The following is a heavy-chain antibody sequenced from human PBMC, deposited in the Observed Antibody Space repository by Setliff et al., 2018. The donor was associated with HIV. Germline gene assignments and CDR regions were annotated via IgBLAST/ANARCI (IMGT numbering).Heavy chain of an antibody. CDR2: IYTSGST. J-gene: IGHJ4*02. CDR1: GGSISSGGYY. V-gene: IGHV4-61*02. CDR3: ARGFDYAQRPPLYYFDY. Sequence: SETLSLTCTVSGGSISSGGYYWSWIRQHPGKGLEWIGRIYTSGSTNYNPSLKSRVTISLDTSKNQFSLKLSSVTAADTAVYYCARGFDYAQRPPLYYFDYWGQGTLVTSPQ. D-gene: IGHD2-2*01.